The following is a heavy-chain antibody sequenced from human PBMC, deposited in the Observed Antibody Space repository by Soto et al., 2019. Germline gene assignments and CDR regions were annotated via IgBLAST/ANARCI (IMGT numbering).Heavy chain of an antibody. CDR2: ISSNSAYI. Sequence: GGSLRLSCAASGFTFRSFTMNWVRQAPGKGLEWVSTISSNSAYIYYTDALRGRFTLSRDNAKNSLHLQMNSLRAEDTAVYYCTRDASRDSSARGWFDPWGPGTLVTVSS. D-gene: IGHD6-13*01. CDR1: GFTFRSFT. CDR3: TRDASRDSSARGWFDP. J-gene: IGHJ5*02. V-gene: IGHV3-21*03.